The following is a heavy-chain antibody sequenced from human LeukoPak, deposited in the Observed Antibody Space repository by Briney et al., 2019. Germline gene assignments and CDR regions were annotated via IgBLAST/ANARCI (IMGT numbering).Heavy chain of an antibody. V-gene: IGHV3-23*01. Sequence: PGGSLRLSCAASGFTFSSYAMGSVRQAPGKGLEWVSAITASGGNTYYAASVKGRFTISRDNSKNPLYLHVYTLRAAATAVFYGAKDPGIETAGPVGWFDPWGQGTLVSVSS. CDR3: AKDPGIETAGPVGWFDP. J-gene: IGHJ5*02. CDR2: ITASGGNT. CDR1: GFTFSSYA. D-gene: IGHD6-13*01.